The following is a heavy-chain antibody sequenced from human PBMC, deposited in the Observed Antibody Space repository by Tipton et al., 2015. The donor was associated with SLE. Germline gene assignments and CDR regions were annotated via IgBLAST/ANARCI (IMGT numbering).Heavy chain of an antibody. CDR2: IFPADSDS. V-gene: IGHV5-51*01. Sequence: QLVQSGPEVKKPGESLKISCEASGYSFTRYWIAWVRQLPGKGLEWMGVIFPADSDSTYSPSFQGQVTISADKSTNTAYLQWSSLKASDTAIYYCARHGRDGYSGYGVAFDIWGQGTMVTVSS. CDR3: ARHGRDGYSGYGVAFDI. D-gene: IGHD5-12*01. CDR1: GYSFTRYW. J-gene: IGHJ3*02.